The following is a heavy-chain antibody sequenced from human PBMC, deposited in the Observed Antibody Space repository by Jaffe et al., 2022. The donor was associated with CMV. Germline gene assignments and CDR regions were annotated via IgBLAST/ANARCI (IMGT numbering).Heavy chain of an antibody. Sequence: EVQLVESGGGLVQPGGSLRLSCAASGFTFSNYWMTWVRQAPGKGLEWVADIKQGGSEEYYVDSVRGRFTISRDNAKNSLYLQMNSLRVEDTAVYYCATSRIYSGGYWGTTGGFQFDHWGQGTLVTVSS. CDR2: IKQGGSEE. J-gene: IGHJ4*02. V-gene: IGHV3-7*01. CDR1: GFTFSNYW. D-gene: IGHD1-26*01. CDR3: ATSRIYSGGYWGTTGGFQFDH.